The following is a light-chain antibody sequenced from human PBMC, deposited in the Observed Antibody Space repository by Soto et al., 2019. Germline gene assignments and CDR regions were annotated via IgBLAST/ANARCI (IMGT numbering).Light chain of an antibody. Sequence: DIQMTQSPSSLSSSVGDRVTITCRASQGISNYLAWYQQKPGKVPKLLIYAASTLQSGVPSRFSGSGSGTDFTLTISSLQPEYVSTYYCQPYNSAPYTFGQGNKLEIK. J-gene: IGKJ2*01. CDR1: QGISNY. V-gene: IGKV1-27*01. CDR2: AAS. CDR3: QPYNSAPYT.